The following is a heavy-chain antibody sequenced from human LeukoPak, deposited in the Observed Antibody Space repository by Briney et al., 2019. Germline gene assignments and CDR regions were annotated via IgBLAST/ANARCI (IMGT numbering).Heavy chain of an antibody. Sequence: GGSLRLSCAASGFTFSNAWMSWVRQAPGKGLEWVGRINSKTDGGTTDYAAPVKGRFTISRDDSKNTLYLQMNSLKTEDTAVYYCTTGIAVAGTDFDYWGQGTLVTVS. CDR3: TTGIAVAGTDFDY. J-gene: IGHJ4*02. V-gene: IGHV3-15*01. CDR1: GFTFSNAW. D-gene: IGHD6-19*01. CDR2: INSKTDGGTT.